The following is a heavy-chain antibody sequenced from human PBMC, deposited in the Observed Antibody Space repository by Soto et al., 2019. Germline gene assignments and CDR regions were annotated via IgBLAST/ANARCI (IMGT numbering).Heavy chain of an antibody. CDR3: XXXXXXXXXGAVY. V-gene: IGHV1-69*01. Sequence: QVQLVQSGAEVKEPGSSVKVSCKASGGGNLRDYRTTWVRRAPGQGLEWMGGIIPKLGSANYAQKFQGRVTXXXXXXXXXXXXXXXXXXXXXXXXXXXXXXXXXXXXGAVYWGQGTPVTVSS. CDR1: GGGNLRDYR. CDR2: IIPKLGSA. J-gene: IGHJ4*02.